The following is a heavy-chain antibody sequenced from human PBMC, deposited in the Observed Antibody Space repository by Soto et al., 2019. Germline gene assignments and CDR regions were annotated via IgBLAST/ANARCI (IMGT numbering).Heavy chain of an antibody. CDR1: GGSISSYY. J-gene: IGHJ4*02. D-gene: IGHD3-22*01. V-gene: IGHV4-59*01. Sequence: PSETLSLTCTVSGGSISSYYWSWIRQPPGKGLEWIGYIYYSGSTNYNPSLKSRVTISVDTSKNQFSLKLSSVTAADTAAYYCARDDDSSGYYDYWGQGTLVIVSS. CDR3: ARDDDSSGYYDY. CDR2: IYYSGST.